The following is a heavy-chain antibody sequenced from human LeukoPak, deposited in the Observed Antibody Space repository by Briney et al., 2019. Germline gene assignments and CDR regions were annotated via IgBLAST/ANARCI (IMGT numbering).Heavy chain of an antibody. CDR3: ARGGQQLTLDC. J-gene: IGHJ4*02. Sequence: PGGSLRLSCAVSGFTFNTYNMNWVRQAPGKGLEWVSSISSSSSYIYYADSVKGRFTISGDNPKNSLYLQMSSLRAEDTAVYYCARGGQQLTLDCWGQGTLVTVSS. D-gene: IGHD6-13*01. CDR2: ISSSSSYI. V-gene: IGHV3-21*01. CDR1: GFTFNTYN.